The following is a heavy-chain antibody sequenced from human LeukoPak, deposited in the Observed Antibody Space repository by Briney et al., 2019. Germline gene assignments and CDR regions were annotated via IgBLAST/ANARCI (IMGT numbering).Heavy chain of an antibody. CDR2: IYYSGST. V-gene: IGHV4-59*12. D-gene: IGHD2-21*01. J-gene: IGHJ5*02. Sequence: SETLSLTCTVSGGSISSYYWSWIRQPPGKGLEWIGYIYYSGSTNYNPSLKSRVTISVDTSKNQFSLKLSSVTAADTAVYYCAREDWSNWFDPWGQGTLVTVSS. CDR3: AREDWSNWFDP. CDR1: GGSISSYY.